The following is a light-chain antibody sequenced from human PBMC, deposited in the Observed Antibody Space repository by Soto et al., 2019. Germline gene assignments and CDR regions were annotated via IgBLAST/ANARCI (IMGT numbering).Light chain of an antibody. CDR1: QSVSSSY. CDR2: DVS. V-gene: IGKV3D-20*02. CDR3: QQRRSSLT. J-gene: IGKJ4*01. Sequence: EIVLTQSPGTLSLSPGERATLSCRASQSVSSSYLAWYQQKPGQAPRLLIYDVSKRATGIPPRFSGSGAGTDFTLTISSLEPEDSATYYCQQRRSSLTFGGGTKVEIK.